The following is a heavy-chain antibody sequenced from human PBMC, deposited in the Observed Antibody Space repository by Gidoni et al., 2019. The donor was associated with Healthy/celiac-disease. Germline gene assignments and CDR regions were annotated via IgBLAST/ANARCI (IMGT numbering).Heavy chain of an antibody. V-gene: IGHV3-30-3*01. J-gene: IGHJ6*02. CDR3: ASDMDDYCDPIVYYYYGMDV. D-gene: IGHD4-17*01. Sequence: VQPGRSLRLSCAASGFTFSRYAMHWGRQAPGKGLEWVAVISYDGSNKYYADSVKGRFTISRDNSKNTLYLQMNSLRAEDTAVYYCASDMDDYCDPIVYYYYGMDVWGQVTTDRLL. CDR2: ISYDGSNK. CDR1: GFTFSRYA.